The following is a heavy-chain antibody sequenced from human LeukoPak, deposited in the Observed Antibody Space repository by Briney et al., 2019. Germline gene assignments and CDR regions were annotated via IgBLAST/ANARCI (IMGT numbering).Heavy chain of an antibody. CDR1: GFTFSSYA. Sequence: PGGSLRLSCAASGFTFSSYAMSWVRQAPGKGLEWVSAISGSGGSTYYADSVKGRFTISRDNSKNTLYLQMNSPRAEDTAVYYCAKDTYDILTGYYRVLGYWGQGTLVTVSS. V-gene: IGHV3-23*01. D-gene: IGHD3-9*01. CDR2: ISGSGGST. J-gene: IGHJ4*02. CDR3: AKDTYDILTGYYRVLGY.